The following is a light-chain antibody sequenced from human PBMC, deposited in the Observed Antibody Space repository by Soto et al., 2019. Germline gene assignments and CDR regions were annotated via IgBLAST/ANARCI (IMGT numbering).Light chain of an antibody. CDR2: GNT. CDR3: QSYDRSLRGYV. CDR1: SSNIGAGYD. V-gene: IGLV1-40*01. Sequence: SVLTQPPSVSGARGQRVTISCTGTSSNIGAGYDVHWYQHLPGTAPKLLIYGNTIRPSGVPDRFSGSKSGTSASLAITGLQAEDEADYSCQSYDRSLRGYVFGTGTKVTVL. J-gene: IGLJ1*01.